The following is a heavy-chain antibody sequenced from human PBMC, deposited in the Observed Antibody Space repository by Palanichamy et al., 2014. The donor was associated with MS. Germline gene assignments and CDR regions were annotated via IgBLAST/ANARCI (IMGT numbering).Heavy chain of an antibody. V-gene: IGHV3-7*01. CDR1: GFTFSTYW. D-gene: IGHD1-7*01. CDR3: VRRRLELRDAFDI. CDR2: IKDDGSEK. J-gene: IGHJ3*02. Sequence: EVQLVESGGGLVQPGGSLRLSCAASGFTFSTYWMTWVRQAPGKGLEWVANIKDDGSEKYYVDSVKGRFTISRDNAKTSLYLQMNSLRAEDTAVYYCVRRRLELRDAFDIWGQGAMVIVSS.